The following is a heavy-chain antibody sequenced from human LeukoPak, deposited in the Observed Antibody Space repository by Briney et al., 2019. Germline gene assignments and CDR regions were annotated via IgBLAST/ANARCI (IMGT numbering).Heavy chain of an antibody. D-gene: IGHD4-11*01. V-gene: IGHV3-21*01. CDR1: GFTFSTYS. CDR3: AGDDYIE. CDR2: ISDDSNYI. Sequence: PGGSLRLSCAASGFTFSTYSGNWVRQAPGKGLEWVSSISDDSNYIFYADSVKGRFTISRDNAKNSLYLQMNSLTAEDSAVYYCAGDDYIEWGQATLVTVSS. J-gene: IGHJ4*02.